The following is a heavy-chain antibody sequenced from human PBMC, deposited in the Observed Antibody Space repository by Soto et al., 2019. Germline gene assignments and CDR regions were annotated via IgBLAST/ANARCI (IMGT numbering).Heavy chain of an antibody. J-gene: IGHJ5*02. V-gene: IGHV4-59*08. D-gene: IGHD6-13*01. CDR2: MYNIGST. CDR1: GGSISGYY. CDR3: AHSRGSNTWYPRPCDP. Sequence: PSETLSLTCTVSGGSISGYYWSWLRQPPGKGLEWIGYMYNIGSTNYNPSLRSRVTMSIDTSQEQFSLKLTSVTATDTATYFCAHSRGSNTWYPRPCDPWGQGTLVTVSS.